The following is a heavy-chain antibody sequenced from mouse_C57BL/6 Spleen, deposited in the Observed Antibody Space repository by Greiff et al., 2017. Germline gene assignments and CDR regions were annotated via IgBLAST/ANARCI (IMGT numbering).Heavy chain of an antibody. CDR2: INPSNGGT. J-gene: IGHJ2*01. D-gene: IGHD2-4*01. V-gene: IGHV1-53*01. CDR3: ARGPGLRGFDY. CDR1: GYTFTSYW. Sequence: QVQLQQPGTELVKPGASVKLSCKASGYTFTSYWMHWVKQRPGQGLEWIGNINPSNGGTNYNEKFKSKDTLTVDKSSSTAYMQLSSLTSEASAVYYCARGPGLRGFDYWGQGTTLTVSS.